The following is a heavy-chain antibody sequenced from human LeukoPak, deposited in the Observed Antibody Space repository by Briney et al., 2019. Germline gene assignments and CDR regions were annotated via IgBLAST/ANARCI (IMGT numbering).Heavy chain of an antibody. CDR1: GYTFTSYG. Sequence: EASVKVSCKASGYTFTSYGISWVRQAPGQGLEWMGIINPSGGSTSYAQKFQGRVTMTRDMSTSTVYMELSSLRSEDTAVYYCARGTMVRGVYNWFDPWGQGTLVTVSS. J-gene: IGHJ5*02. CDR3: ARGTMVRGVYNWFDP. CDR2: INPSGGST. V-gene: IGHV1-46*01. D-gene: IGHD3-10*01.